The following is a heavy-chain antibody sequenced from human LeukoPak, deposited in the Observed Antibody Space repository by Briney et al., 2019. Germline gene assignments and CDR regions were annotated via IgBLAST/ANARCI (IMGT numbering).Heavy chain of an antibody. CDR2: INTANGDT. D-gene: IGHD3-16*01. J-gene: IGHJ4*02. V-gene: IGHV1-3*04. CDR1: GYTFTTHA. CDR3: ASKPRGESRPFDY. Sequence: ASVKVSCKTSGYTFTTHAVHWVRQAPGQSLEWMGWINTANGDTGYSQKFQGRVTITSDTSASTGYMEMSSLRSDDTAVYYCASKPRGESRPFDYWGQGTLVTVSS.